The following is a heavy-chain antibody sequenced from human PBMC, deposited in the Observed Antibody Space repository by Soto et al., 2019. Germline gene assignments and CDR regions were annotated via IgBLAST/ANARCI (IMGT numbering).Heavy chain of an antibody. CDR2: ISYDGSKT. CDR1: GFTFSTYG. J-gene: IGHJ4*02. Sequence: GSLRLSCAASGFTFSTYGMDWVRQAPGTGLEWVAVISYDGSKTFYADSVKGRFTVSRDNSKNTLYLQMNSLRAEDTAVYYCAKGYDILTGYCPFDYWGQGTLVTVSS. V-gene: IGHV3-30*18. D-gene: IGHD3-9*01. CDR3: AKGYDILTGYCPFDY.